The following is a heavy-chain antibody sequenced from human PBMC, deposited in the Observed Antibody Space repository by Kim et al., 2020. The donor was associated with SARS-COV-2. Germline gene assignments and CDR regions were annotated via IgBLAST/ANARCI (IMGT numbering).Heavy chain of an antibody. D-gene: IGHD3-3*01. Sequence: SETLSLTCTVSGGSVSSGSYFWSWIRQPPGKGLEWIGYIYYSGNTNYNPSLKSRVTMSVDTSKNQFSLKLRSVTAADTAVYYCARAPNDFWSGYPYYFDFGGQGPLVTVS. V-gene: IGHV4-61*01. CDR1: GGSVSSGSYF. CDR3: ARAPNDFWSGYPYYFDF. J-gene: IGHJ4*02. CDR2: IYYSGNT.